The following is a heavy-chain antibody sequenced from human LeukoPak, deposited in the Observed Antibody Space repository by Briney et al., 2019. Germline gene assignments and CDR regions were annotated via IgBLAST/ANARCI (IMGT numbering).Heavy chain of an antibody. CDR3: ARETTVTSGYYPRTDLDY. Sequence: PGGPLRLSCVGSGFTFSYYWMSWVRQAPGKGLEWVANIKLDGSEKYYVDSVKGRFTISRDNTKNSVYLQMNSLRAEDTALYYCARETTVTSGYYPRTDLDYWGQGTLVTVSS. V-gene: IGHV3-7*01. J-gene: IGHJ4*02. CDR2: IKLDGSEK. CDR1: GFTFSYYW. D-gene: IGHD3-22*01.